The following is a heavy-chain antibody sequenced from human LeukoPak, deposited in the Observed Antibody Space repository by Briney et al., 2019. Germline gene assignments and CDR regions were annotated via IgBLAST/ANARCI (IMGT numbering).Heavy chain of an antibody. CDR2: ISSSSSYI. D-gene: IGHD6-19*01. CDR3: ASLTAGTSSLNSV. V-gene: IGHV3-21*01. J-gene: IGHJ4*02. CDR1: GFTFSNAW. Sequence: GGSLRLSCAASGFTFSNAWMSWVRQAPGKGLEWVSSISSSSSYIYYADSVKGRFTISRDNAKNSLYLQMNSLRAEDTAVYYCASLTAGTSSLNSVWGQGTLVTVSS.